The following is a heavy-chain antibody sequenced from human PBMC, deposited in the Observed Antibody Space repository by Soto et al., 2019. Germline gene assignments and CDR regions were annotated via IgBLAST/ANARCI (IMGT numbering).Heavy chain of an antibody. J-gene: IGHJ6*02. CDR2: INPNSGGT. Sequence: ASVKVSCKASGYTFTGYDMHWVRQAPGQGLECMGWINPNSGGTNYAQKFQGWVTMTRDTSINTAYMELSRLRSDDTAVYYCAREHFSYVYFAGTSCRYYYGMGVWGQWTTVTVSS. CDR1: GYTFTGYD. CDR3: AREHFSYVYFAGTSCRYYYGMGV. V-gene: IGHV1-2*04. D-gene: IGHD5-18*01.